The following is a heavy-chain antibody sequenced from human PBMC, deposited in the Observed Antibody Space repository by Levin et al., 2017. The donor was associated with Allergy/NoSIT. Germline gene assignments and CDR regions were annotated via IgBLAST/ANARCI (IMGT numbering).Heavy chain of an antibody. CDR2: ISGSGGST. CDR3: ARGTATVDY. Sequence: GGSLRLSCAASGFTFSIYAMSWVRQAPGKGLEWVSGISGSGGSTYYADSVKGRFTISRDNSKNTLYLQMNSLRGEDKALYYCARGTATVDYWGQGTLVTVSS. J-gene: IGHJ4*02. V-gene: IGHV3-23*01. D-gene: IGHD5-18*01. CDR1: GFTFSIYA.